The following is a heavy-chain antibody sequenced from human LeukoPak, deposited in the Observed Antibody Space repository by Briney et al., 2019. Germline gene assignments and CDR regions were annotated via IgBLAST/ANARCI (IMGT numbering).Heavy chain of an antibody. V-gene: IGHV3-21*01. J-gene: IGHJ4*02. Sequence: PGGSLRLSCAASGFTFSSYSMNWVRQAPGKGLEWVSSISSSSSYMYYADSVKGRFTISRDNAKNSLYLQMNSLRAEDTAVYYCARAHLSSGYDLGIPGTFGGWGQGTLVTVSS. CDR2: ISSSSSYM. CDR1: GFTFSSYS. CDR3: ARAHLSSGYDLGIPGTFGG. D-gene: IGHD5-12*01.